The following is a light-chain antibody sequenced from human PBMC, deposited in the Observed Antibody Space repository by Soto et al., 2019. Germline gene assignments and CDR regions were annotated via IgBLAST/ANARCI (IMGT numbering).Light chain of an antibody. J-gene: IGLJ3*02. CDR2: DVT. CDR1: NSDVGTYNY. V-gene: IGLV2-11*01. CDR3: QSYDSSLSGWV. Sequence: QSVLTQPRSVSGSPGQSVTISCTGTNSDVGTYNYVSWYQQHPGKAPKLIIYDVTKRPSGVPDRFSGSKSGNTASLIISGLQAEDEADYYCQSYDSSLSGWVFGGGTKLTVL.